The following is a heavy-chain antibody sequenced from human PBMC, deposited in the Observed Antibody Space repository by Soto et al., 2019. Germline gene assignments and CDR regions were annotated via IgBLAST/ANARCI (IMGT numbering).Heavy chain of an antibody. CDR3: ARDPPPPDY. V-gene: IGHV1-18*01. J-gene: IGHJ4*02. CDR2: ISAYNGNT. Sequence: QVQLVQSGAEVKKPGASVKVSCKASGYTFASYAISWMRQAPGQGLEWRGWISAYNGNTNYAQKLQGRVTMPTDTSTRTAYLELRSLRSDDTAVYYCARDPPPPDYWGQGTLVTVSS. CDR1: GYTFASYA.